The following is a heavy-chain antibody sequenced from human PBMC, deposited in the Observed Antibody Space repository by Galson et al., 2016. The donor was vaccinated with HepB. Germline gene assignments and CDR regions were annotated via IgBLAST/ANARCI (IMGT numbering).Heavy chain of an antibody. Sequence: SLRLSCAASGFTFNRRGMHWVRQAPGKGLEWVAADSLDGGRKFYADSVKGRFTISRDNSNNMLFLQMSSLRVDDTAVYYCAKRHEYCPPVGCSVDSWGQGTLVSVSS. V-gene: IGHV3-30*18. CDR1: GFTFNRRG. D-gene: IGHD2/OR15-2a*01. J-gene: IGHJ4*02. CDR2: DSLDGGRK. CDR3: AKRHEYCPPVGCSVDS.